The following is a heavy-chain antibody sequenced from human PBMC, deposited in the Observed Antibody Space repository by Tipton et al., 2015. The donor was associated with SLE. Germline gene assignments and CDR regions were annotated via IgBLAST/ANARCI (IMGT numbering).Heavy chain of an antibody. Sequence: GLVKPSETLSLTCTVSGGSISSHYWSWIRQPPGKGLEWIGYIFYSGSTNYNPSLKSRVTISVDTSKNQFSLKLSSVTAADTAVYYCARDVVAAAGTWWFDPWGQGTLVTVSS. CDR1: GGSISSHY. CDR3: ARDVVAAAGTWWFDP. CDR2: IFYSGST. J-gene: IGHJ5*02. D-gene: IGHD6-13*01. V-gene: IGHV4-59*11.